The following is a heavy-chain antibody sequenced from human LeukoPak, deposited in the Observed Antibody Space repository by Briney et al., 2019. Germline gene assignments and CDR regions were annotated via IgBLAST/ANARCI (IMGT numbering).Heavy chain of an antibody. D-gene: IGHD5/OR15-5a*01. CDR1: GFTFSSYS. V-gene: IGHV3-21*03. CDR2: ISSSSSYI. CDR3: TTHFPVSTFY. Sequence: GGSLRLSCAASGFTFSSYSMNWVRQAPGKGLEWVSSISSSSSYIYYADSVKGRFTISRDNAKNSLYLQMNSLKTEDTAVYYCTTHFPVSTFYWGQGTLVTVSS. J-gene: IGHJ4*02.